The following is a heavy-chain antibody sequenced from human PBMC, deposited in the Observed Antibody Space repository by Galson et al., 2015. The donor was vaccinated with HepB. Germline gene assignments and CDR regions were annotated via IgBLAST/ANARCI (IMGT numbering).Heavy chain of an antibody. Sequence: SVKVSCKASGGTFSSYTISWVRQAPGQGLEWMGRIIPILGIANYAQKFQGRVTITTDTSTSTAYMELRSLRSDDTAVYYCARWDQQLVDYWGQGTLVTVSS. J-gene: IGHJ4*02. D-gene: IGHD6-13*01. V-gene: IGHV1-69*02. CDR3: ARWDQQLVDY. CDR2: IIPILGIA. CDR1: GGTFSSYT.